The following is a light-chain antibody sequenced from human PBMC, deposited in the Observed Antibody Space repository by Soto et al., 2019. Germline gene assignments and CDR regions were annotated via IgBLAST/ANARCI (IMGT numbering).Light chain of an antibody. J-gene: IGLJ2*01. Sequence: QSVLTQPASVSGSPGQSVTISCTGTSTNLGSDNDVSWYQQQPGKAPKLIIYGVTNRPSGVSNRFSGSKSGNTASLTIAGLQAEDEAGYYCSSDTSLSVVVFGGGTQLTVL. CDR2: GVT. CDR1: STNLGSDND. CDR3: SSDTSLSVVV. V-gene: IGLV2-14*01.